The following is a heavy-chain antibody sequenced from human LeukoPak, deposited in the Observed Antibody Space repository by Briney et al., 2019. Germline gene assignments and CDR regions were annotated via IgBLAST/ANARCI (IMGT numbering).Heavy chain of an antibody. CDR2: KNPNSGRT. D-gene: IGHD2-2*03. CDR3: ARGPVKTHGLDV. CDR1: GYTFTSYD. V-gene: IGHV1-8*01. Sequence: ASVTVSCKASGYTFTSYDINWVRQAPGQGLEWMGWKNPNSGRTGFAQRFQGRLTMTTDTSISTAYMELSSLTSEDSAVYYCARGPVKTHGLDVWGQGTTVTGSS. J-gene: IGHJ6*02.